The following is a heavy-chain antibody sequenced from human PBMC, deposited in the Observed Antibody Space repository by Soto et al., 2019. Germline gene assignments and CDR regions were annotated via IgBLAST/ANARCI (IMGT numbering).Heavy chain of an antibody. CDR2: IWYDGSNK. CDR3: ARDYYGSRQPDY. D-gene: IGHD3-22*01. V-gene: IGHV3-33*01. J-gene: IGHJ4*02. CDR1: GFTFSSYG. Sequence: QVQLVESGGGVVQPGRSLRLSCAASGFTFSSYGMHWVRQAPGKGLEWVAVIWYDGSNKYYADSVKGRFTISRDNSKNTLYLQMNSLRAEDTAVYYCARDYYGSRQPDYWGQGTLVTVSS.